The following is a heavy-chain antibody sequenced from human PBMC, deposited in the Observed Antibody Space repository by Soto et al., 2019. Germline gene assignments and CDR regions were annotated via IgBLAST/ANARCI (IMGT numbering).Heavy chain of an antibody. CDR1: GFPFNNAW. D-gene: IGHD3-10*01. CDR2: IKSKRDGETT. CDR3: VTWTAPVLESGGY. J-gene: IGHJ4*02. V-gene: IGHV3-15*01. Sequence: EVQLVESGGGLVKPGGSLRVSCAASGFPFNNAWMSWVRQAPGKGLEWVGRIKSKRDGETTDYAAPVKGRFSISRDDSKNTLYLQMNSLEIEDTAVYYCVTWTAPVLESGGYWGQGTLVTVSS.